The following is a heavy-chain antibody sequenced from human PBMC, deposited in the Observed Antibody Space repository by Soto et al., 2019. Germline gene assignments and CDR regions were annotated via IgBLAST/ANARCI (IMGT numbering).Heavy chain of an antibody. Sequence: EVQLVESGGDLVKPGGSLRLSCAASGFTFSNAWMSWVRQAPGKGLEWVGRIKHKSDGGTADYAAPVKGRFTISRDDSKNTLYLQMNSLKTDDTAVYYCTTAPVAGPGPVYFDLWGRGTLVTVSS. V-gene: IGHV3-15*01. CDR2: IKHKSDGGTA. CDR3: TTAPVAGPGPVYFDL. D-gene: IGHD6-19*01. J-gene: IGHJ2*01. CDR1: GFTFSNAW.